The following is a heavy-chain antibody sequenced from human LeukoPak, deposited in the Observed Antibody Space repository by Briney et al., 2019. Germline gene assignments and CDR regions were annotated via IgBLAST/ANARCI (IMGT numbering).Heavy chain of an antibody. Sequence: PSETLSLTCSVSGGSISTYYWSWIRQPPGKGLEWIGYIYYSGSTNYNPSLKSRVTISVDTSKNQFSLKLSSVTAADTAVYYCVRRMAVAGSFDYWGQGTLVTVSS. V-gene: IGHV4-59*01. J-gene: IGHJ4*02. D-gene: IGHD6-19*01. CDR1: GGSISTYY. CDR2: IYYSGST. CDR3: VRRMAVAGSFDY.